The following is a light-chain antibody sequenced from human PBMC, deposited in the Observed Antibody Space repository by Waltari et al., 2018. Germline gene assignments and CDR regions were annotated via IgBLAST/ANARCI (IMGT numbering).Light chain of an antibody. CDR2: DVS. J-gene: IGLJ2*01. Sequence: SALTQPASVSGSPGQSVTIFCAGTTKDAGGYNSFSWYQEHPGQAPRVIIYDVSDRPSGVSDRFSGSKSGNTASLTISGLQAEDEADYYCSSQSSNDVVLFGGGTKLTVL. CDR1: TKDAGGYNS. CDR3: SSQSSNDVVL. V-gene: IGLV2-14*01.